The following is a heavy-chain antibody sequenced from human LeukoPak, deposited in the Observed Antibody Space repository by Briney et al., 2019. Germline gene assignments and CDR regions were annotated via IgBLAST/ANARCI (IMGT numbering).Heavy chain of an antibody. CDR1: DGSISSYY. D-gene: IGHD2-2*01. Sequence: SETLSLTCTVSDGSISSYYWSWIRQPPGKGLEWIGHIYDSGSTNYNPSLKSRVTISVDTSKNQFSLKLSSVTAADTAVYYCALGNCPTTSCYPGVAFDIWGQGTMVTVSS. J-gene: IGHJ3*02. CDR2: IYDSGST. V-gene: IGHV4-59*01. CDR3: ALGNCPTTSCYPGVAFDI.